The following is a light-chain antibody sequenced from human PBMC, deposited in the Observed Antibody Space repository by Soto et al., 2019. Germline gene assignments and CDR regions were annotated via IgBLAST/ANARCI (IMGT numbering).Light chain of an antibody. J-gene: IGLJ2*01. Sequence: QSVLTQPPSASGTPGQRVSISCSGSSSNIGSNTVNWYQQVPGTAPKLLMYSDNQRPSGVPDRISGSKSGTTASLAISGLQSEDEADYYCAVWDDSLNGVVFGGGTKLTVL. CDR1: SSNIGSNT. CDR3: AVWDDSLNGVV. V-gene: IGLV1-44*01. CDR2: SDN.